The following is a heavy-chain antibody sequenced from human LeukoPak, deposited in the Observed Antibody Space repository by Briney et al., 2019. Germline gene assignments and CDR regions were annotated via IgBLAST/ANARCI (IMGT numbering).Heavy chain of an antibody. J-gene: IGHJ4*02. V-gene: IGHV2-70*11. Sequence: SGPALVKPTQTLTLTCAFSGFSLTTTGMCVAWIRQPPGKALEWLARIDWDDGKYYSTSLKTRLTISKDTSKNQVVLTMTTMDPVDTATYYCARFYRRAVDPGFSFDSWGQGTLVTVSS. CDR3: ARFYRRAVDPGFSFDS. D-gene: IGHD3-9*01. CDR2: IDWDDGK. CDR1: GFSLTTTGMC.